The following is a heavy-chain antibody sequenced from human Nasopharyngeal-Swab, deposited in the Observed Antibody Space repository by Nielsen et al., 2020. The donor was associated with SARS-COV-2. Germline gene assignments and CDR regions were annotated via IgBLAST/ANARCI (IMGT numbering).Heavy chain of an antibody. D-gene: IGHD6-19*01. CDR3: AKARGSGWYNNFDY. CDR2: ISWNSGSI. Sequence: SLKISCAASGFTFDDYAMHWVRQAPGKGLEWVSGISWNSGSIGYADSVKSRFTISRDNAKNSLYLQMNSLRAEDTALYYCAKARGSGWYNNFDYWGQGTLVTVSS. CDR1: GFTFDDYA. V-gene: IGHV3-9*01. J-gene: IGHJ4*02.